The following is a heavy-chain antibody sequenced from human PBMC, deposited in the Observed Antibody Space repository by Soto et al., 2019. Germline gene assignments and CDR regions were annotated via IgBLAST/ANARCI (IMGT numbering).Heavy chain of an antibody. D-gene: IGHD6-13*01. J-gene: IGHJ4*02. V-gene: IGHV3-21*01. CDR2: ISSGSIYI. CDR1: GFSLSSYS. Sequence: EVQLVESGGGLVKPGGSLRVSCAASGFSLSSYSMNWVRQAPGKGLEWVSCISSGSIYIYYADSVKGRFTISRDNAKNSLYLQMSSLRAEDTAVYYCARMLSDIAVAGSRPFDYWGLGTLVTVSS. CDR3: ARMLSDIAVAGSRPFDY.